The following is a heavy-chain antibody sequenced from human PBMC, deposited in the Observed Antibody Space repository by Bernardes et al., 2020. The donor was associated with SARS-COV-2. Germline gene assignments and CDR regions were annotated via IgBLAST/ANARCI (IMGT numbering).Heavy chain of an antibody. CDR3: ARGPWEYRSSSSYYYGMDV. J-gene: IGHJ6*02. CDR2: ISGYNGNK. V-gene: IGHV1-18*01. D-gene: IGHD6-6*01. CDR1: GYTLTELS. Sequence: ASVKVSCKVSGYTLTELSMHWVRQAPGQGLQWMGWISGYNGNKNYAQRFQGRVTMTTDTSKSTAYMELRSLRSDDTAVYYCARGPWEYRSSSSYYYGMDVWGQGTTVTVSS.